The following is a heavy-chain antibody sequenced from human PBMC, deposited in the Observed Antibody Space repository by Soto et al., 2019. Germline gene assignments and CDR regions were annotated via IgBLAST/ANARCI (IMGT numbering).Heavy chain of an antibody. CDR3: ASNRHQDGAFDI. CDR1: GGSISSGGYY. Sequence: SETLSLTCTVSGGSISSGGYYWSWIRQHPGKGLEWIGYIYYSGSTYYNPSLKSRVTISVDTSKNQFSLKLSSVTAADTAVYYCASNRHQDGAFDIWGQGPMVTVSS. CDR2: IYYSGST. J-gene: IGHJ3*02. V-gene: IGHV4-31*03.